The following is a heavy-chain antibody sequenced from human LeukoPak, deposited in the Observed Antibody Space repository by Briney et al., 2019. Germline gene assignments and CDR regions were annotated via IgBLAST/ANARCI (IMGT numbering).Heavy chain of an antibody. D-gene: IGHD2-15*01. CDR3: ARGGNLVLVAATADY. V-gene: IGHV1-18*01. Sequence: ASVKVSCKASGYTFITYGISWVRQAPGQGLEWMGWISAYNGNTNYAQNLQGRVTMTTDTSTSTAYMELRSLRFDDTAVYYCARGGNLVLVAATADYWGQGTLVTISS. CDR1: GYTFITYG. CDR2: ISAYNGNT. J-gene: IGHJ4*02.